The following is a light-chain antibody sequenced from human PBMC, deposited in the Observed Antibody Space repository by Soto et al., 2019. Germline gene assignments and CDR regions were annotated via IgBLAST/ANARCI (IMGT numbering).Light chain of an antibody. V-gene: IGKV1-33*01. CDR1: QDISNN. J-gene: IGKJ2*01. CDR3: QQYDNLPGYT. CDR2: DAS. Sequence: DIQMTQSPSSLSASVGDRVTITCQASQDISNNLNWYQQKPGKAPKLLIYDASNLETGGPSRFSGGGSGTDFTFAISSRQTEDIATYYCQQYDNLPGYTFGQGTKLEIK.